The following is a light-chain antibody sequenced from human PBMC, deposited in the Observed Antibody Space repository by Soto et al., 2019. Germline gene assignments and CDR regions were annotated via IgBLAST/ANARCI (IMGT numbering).Light chain of an antibody. CDR3: RSYASRSTLV. CDR2: DVS. J-gene: IGLJ3*02. V-gene: IGLV2-14*01. CDR1: SSDVGGYNY. Sequence: QSALTQPASVSGSPGQSITISCTGTSSDVGGYNYDSWYQQHPGKAPKLMIYDVSHRPSGASHRFSGYKSANTASLTISGRQAEDEDDYYCRSYASRSTLVFGGGTKLTVL.